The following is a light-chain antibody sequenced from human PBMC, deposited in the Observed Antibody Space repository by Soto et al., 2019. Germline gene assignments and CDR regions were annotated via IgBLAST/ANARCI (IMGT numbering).Light chain of an antibody. V-gene: IGKV3-20*01. CDR1: QSVSSNY. CDR2: RAS. CDR3: QQYGSSPLT. J-gene: IGKJ4*01. Sequence: EIVLTQSPGTLSLSPGERATFSCRASQSVSSNYVAWYQQKPGQTPKVLIYRASSRATGIPDRFSGSGSGTDFTLTISRLEPEDFAMYYCQQYGSSPLTFGGGTKVDIK.